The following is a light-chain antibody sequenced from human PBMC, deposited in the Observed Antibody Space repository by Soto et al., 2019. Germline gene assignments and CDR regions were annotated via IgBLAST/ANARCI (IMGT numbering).Light chain of an antibody. V-gene: IGKV1-9*01. CDR3: QQLNSYSPGWT. CDR2: AAS. CDR1: QGISSY. Sequence: IQLTQSPSSLSASVGDRVTITCRASQGISSYLAWYQQKPGKAPKLLIYAASTLQSGVPSRFSGSGSGTDFTLTISSLQPEDFATYYCQQLNSYSPGWTFGQGTKVDIK. J-gene: IGKJ1*01.